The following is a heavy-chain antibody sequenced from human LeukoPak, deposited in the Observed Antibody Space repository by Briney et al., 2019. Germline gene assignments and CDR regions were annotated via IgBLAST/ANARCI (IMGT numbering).Heavy chain of an antibody. V-gene: IGHV4-31*03. CDR3: ARVNYDSSGYYDY. J-gene: IGHJ4*02. CDR1: GGSISSGGYY. D-gene: IGHD3-22*01. CDR2: IYYSGST. Sequence: SQTLSLTCTVSGGSISSGGYYWSWIRQHPGKGLEWIGYIYYSGSTYYNPSLKSRVTISVDTSKNQFSLKLSSVTAADTAVYYCARVNYDSSGYYDYWGQGTLVTVFS.